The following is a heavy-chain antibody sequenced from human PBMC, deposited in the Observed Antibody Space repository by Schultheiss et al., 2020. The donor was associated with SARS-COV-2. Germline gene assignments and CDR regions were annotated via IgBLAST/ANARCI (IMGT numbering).Heavy chain of an antibody. CDR2: FSGSGGST. CDR1: GFTFSSYA. J-gene: IGHJ4*02. CDR3: AKDLSPGIVATIVEYFDY. Sequence: GGSLRLSCAASGFTFSSYAMSWVRQAPGKGLEWVSAFSGSGGSTYYADSVKGRFTISRDNSKNTLYLQMNSLRAEDTAVYYCAKDLSPGIVATIVEYFDYWGQGTLVTVSS. V-gene: IGHV3-23*01. D-gene: IGHD5-12*01.